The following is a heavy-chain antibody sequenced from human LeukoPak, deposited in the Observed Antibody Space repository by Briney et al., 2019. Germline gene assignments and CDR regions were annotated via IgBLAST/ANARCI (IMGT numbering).Heavy chain of an antibody. V-gene: IGHV1-46*01. J-gene: IGHJ4*02. D-gene: IGHD3-22*01. Sequence: GASVKVSCKASGYTFTSYSMHWVRQAPGQGLEWMGIVNPSGGSTTYAQKFQGRVTMTRDTSTSTVYMELSSLRSQDTAVYYCARLLYSSGHGGFGYWGQGTLVTVSS. CDR3: ARLLYSSGHGGFGY. CDR1: GYTFTSYS. CDR2: VNPSGGST.